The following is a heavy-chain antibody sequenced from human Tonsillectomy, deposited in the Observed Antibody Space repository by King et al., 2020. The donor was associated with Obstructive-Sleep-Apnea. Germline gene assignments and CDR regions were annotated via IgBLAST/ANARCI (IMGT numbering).Heavy chain of an antibody. Sequence: QLQESGPGLVKPSETLSLICNVSGGSISSSSHYWGWIRQPPGKGLEWVGSIYSSGSTYYNPSLKSRVTISVDASKNQFSLKLSSMTAADTAVYYCARATTVIDAFDIWGQGQWSPSFQ. CDR2: IYSSGST. CDR3: ARATTVIDAFDI. D-gene: IGHD4-17*01. V-gene: IGHV4-39*07. CDR1: GGSISSSSHY. J-gene: IGHJ3*02.